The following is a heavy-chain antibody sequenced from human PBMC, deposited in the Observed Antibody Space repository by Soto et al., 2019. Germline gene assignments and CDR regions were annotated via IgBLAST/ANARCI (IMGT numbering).Heavy chain of an antibody. D-gene: IGHD3-10*01. CDR1: GFTFSSYA. Sequence: EVQLLESGGGLVQPGGSLRLSCAASGFTFSSYAMSWVRQAPGKGLEWVSAISGSGGSTYYADSVKGWFTISRDNSKNTLYLQMNSLRAEDTAVYYCAKDPVHYGSGKKGAFDIWGQGTMVTVSS. CDR2: ISGSGGST. CDR3: AKDPVHYGSGKKGAFDI. V-gene: IGHV3-23*01. J-gene: IGHJ3*02.